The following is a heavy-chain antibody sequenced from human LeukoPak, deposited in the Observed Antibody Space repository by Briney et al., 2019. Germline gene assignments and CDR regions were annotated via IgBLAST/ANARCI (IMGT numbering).Heavy chain of an antibody. J-gene: IGHJ4*02. V-gene: IGHV5-51*01. D-gene: IGHD3-3*01. CDR1: GYTFSSYW. Sequence: GESLKISWKGSGYTFSSYWIGWVRQMPGKGLEWMGIIYPGDSDTRYSPSLQGQVTISVDTSIGTSYLQWSSLKASDTAIYYCARQNDFRLDYWGQGTLVTVSS. CDR3: ARQNDFRLDY. CDR2: IYPGDSDT.